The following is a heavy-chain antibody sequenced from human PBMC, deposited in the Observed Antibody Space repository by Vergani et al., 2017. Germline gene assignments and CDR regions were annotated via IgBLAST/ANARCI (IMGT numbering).Heavy chain of an antibody. CDR2: ISWKSGAV. D-gene: IGHD5-12*01. CDR3: KKGSVYYHDSAGHGYDPYTGFDL. V-gene: IGHV3-9*01. J-gene: IGHJ3*01. CDR1: GITFWKFG. Sequence: EVDLVESGGGLAQPGGSLRLSCEASGITFWKFGMHWVRQGPGKGLEWVSGISWKSGAVDYADSVRGRFNISRDNAKNSLFLEMNSLRFEDTAVYFCKKGSVYYHDSAGHGYDPYTGFDLWGQGTLVTVSS.